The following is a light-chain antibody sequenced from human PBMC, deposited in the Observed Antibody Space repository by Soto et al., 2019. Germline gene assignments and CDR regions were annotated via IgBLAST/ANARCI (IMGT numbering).Light chain of an antibody. Sequence: QSVLTQPPSASGSPGQSVTISCTGTSSDVGGYNYVAWFQQHPGKAPKLMIYEVTKRPSGVPDRFSGSKSGSTASLTVSGLQAEDEADYYCSSYAGSSTYYLFGTGTKVTVL. V-gene: IGLV2-8*01. CDR3: SSYAGSSTYYL. CDR1: SSDVGGYNY. CDR2: EVT. J-gene: IGLJ1*01.